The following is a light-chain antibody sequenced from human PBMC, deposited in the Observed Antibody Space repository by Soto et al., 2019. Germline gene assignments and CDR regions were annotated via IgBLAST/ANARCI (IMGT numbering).Light chain of an antibody. CDR2: GNS. Sequence: QSVLTQPPSVSGAPGQRVTISCTGSSSNIGAGYDVHWYQQLPGTAPKLLIYGNSNRPSGVPDRFSGSKSGTSASLAITGLQAEDEADYYCQSYDSRLRGVFGTGTKVNVL. V-gene: IGLV1-40*01. CDR3: QSYDSRLRGV. J-gene: IGLJ1*01. CDR1: SSNIGAGYD.